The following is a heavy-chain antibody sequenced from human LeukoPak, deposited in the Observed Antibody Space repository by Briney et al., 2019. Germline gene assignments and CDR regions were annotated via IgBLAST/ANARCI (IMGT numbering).Heavy chain of an antibody. CDR2: IYSGGTT. V-gene: IGHV3-53*05. CDR3: ARDSGIQLWF. D-gene: IGHD5-18*01. Sequence: PGGSLRLSSAASGFTVSNNFMSWVRQAPGKGLEWVSVIYSGGTTYYGDSVKGRFTISRGNSENTVYLQMNRLRAEDTAVYYCARDSGIQLWFGGQGTLVTVSS. CDR1: GFTVSNNF. J-gene: IGHJ4*02.